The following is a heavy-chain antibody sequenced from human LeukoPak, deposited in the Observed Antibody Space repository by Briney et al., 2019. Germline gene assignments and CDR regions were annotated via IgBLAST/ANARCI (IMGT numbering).Heavy chain of an antibody. V-gene: IGHV3-48*02. J-gene: IGHJ4*02. Sequence: PGGSLRLSCAASGFTFSSYSMNRVRQAPGKGLEWVSYITSSSTIYYADSVKGRFTISRDNAKNSLYLQMNSLRDEDTAVYYCARTHCGGDCYPNFYYWGQGTLVTVSS. CDR1: GFTFSSYS. CDR3: ARTHCGGDCYPNFYY. CDR2: ITSSSTI. D-gene: IGHD2-21*02.